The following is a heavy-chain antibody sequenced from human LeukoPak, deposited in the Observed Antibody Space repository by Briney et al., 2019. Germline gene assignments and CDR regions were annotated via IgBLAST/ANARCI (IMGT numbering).Heavy chain of an antibody. V-gene: IGHV1-69*13. CDR1: GGTFSSYA. Sequence: SVKVSCKASGGTFSSYAISWVRQAPGQGLEWMGGIIPIFGTANYAQKFQGRVTTTADESTSTAYMELSSLRSEDTAVYYCAREWFGELLGLYYFDYWGQGTLVTVSS. CDR3: AREWFGELLGLYYFDY. J-gene: IGHJ4*02. D-gene: IGHD3-10*01. CDR2: IIPIFGTA.